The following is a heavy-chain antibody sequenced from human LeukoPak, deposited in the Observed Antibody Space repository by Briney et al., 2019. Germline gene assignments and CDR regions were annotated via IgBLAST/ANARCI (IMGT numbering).Heavy chain of an antibody. CDR2: ISSSSSYI. CDR3: AKNYYGSGIGY. V-gene: IGHV3-21*01. D-gene: IGHD3-10*01. CDR1: VYPHRIYS. Sequence: PGGSLRLSRAPSVYPHRIYSMNCVPHPPGKGRVWVSSISSSSSYIYYADSVKGRFTISRDNAKNSLYPQMNSLRAEDTAVYYCAKNYYGSGIGYWGQGTLVTVSS. J-gene: IGHJ4*02.